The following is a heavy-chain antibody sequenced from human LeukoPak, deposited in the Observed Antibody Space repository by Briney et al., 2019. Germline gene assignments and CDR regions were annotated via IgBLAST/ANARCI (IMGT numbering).Heavy chain of an antibody. V-gene: IGHV1-69*06. Sequence: SVKVSCKASGGTFSSYAISWVRQAPGQGLEWMGGIIPIFGTANYAQKFQGRVTITADKSTSTAYMELSSLRSEDTAVYYCARARPGYRIYFDYWGQGTLVTVSS. CDR2: IIPIFGTA. J-gene: IGHJ4*02. CDR1: GGTFSSYA. CDR3: ARARPGYRIYFDY. D-gene: IGHD3-16*02.